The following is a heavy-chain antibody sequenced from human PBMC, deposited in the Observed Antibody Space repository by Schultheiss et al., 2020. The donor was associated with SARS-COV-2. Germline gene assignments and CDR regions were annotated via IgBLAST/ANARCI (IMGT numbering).Heavy chain of an antibody. CDR1: GGSISSGGYY. CDR2: IYYSGST. V-gene: IGHV4-31*03. Sequence: SQTLSLTCTVSGGSISSGGYYWSWIRQHPGKGLEWIGYIYYSGSTYYNPSLKSRVTISVDTSKNQFSLKLSSVTAADTAVYYCARMVVAATRAFDIWGQGTMVTVSS. D-gene: IGHD2-15*01. CDR3: ARMVVAATRAFDI. J-gene: IGHJ3*02.